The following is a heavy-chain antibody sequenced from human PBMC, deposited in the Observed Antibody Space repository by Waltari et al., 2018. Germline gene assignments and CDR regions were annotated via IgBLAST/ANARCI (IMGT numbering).Heavy chain of an antibody. Sequence: EVQVVESGGGLVKPGGSLRLSCAVSGFTFSSYTMNWVRQAPGKGLGWVASIDSKSNHIYYGDSVTGRFTTSRDNTKGSLYLQMNSRRAEDTAVYYCTSDPSGDSYGLPYYMDVWGKGTTVTISS. CDR2: IDSKSNHI. J-gene: IGHJ6*03. D-gene: IGHD5-18*01. CDR1: GFTFSSYT. CDR3: TSDPSGDSYGLPYYMDV. V-gene: IGHV3-21*02.